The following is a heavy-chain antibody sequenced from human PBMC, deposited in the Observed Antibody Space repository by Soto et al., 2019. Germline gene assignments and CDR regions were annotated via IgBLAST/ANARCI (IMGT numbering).Heavy chain of an antibody. V-gene: IGHV3-21*01. CDR3: ARLYCSGGSCYSGDAFDI. D-gene: IGHD2-15*01. CDR2: ISSSSNYI. CDR1: GFTFLSYS. Sequence: GGSLSLSCAALGFTFLSYSMNWVHQAPGKGLEWVSSISSSSNYIYYADSVKGRFTISRDNAKNSLYLHMNSLRAEDTAVYYCARLYCSGGSCYSGDAFDIWGQGT. J-gene: IGHJ3*02.